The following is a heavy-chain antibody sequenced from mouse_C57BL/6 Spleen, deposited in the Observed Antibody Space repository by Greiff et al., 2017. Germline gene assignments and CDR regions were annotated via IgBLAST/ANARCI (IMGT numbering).Heavy chain of an antibody. CDR2: IWSGGST. Sequence: VQGVESGPGLVQPSQSLSITCTVSGFSLTSYGVHWVRQSPGKGLEWLGVIWSGGSTDFNAAFISRLSISKDNSKSQVFFKMNSLQADDTAIYYWARNYDYDEAWFAYWGQGTLGTVSA. V-gene: IGHV2-2*01. CDR1: GFSLTSYG. CDR3: ARNYDYDEAWFAY. D-gene: IGHD2-4*01. J-gene: IGHJ3*01.